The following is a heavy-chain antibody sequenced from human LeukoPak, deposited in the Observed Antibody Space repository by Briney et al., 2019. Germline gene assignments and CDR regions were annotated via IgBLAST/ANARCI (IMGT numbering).Heavy chain of an antibody. CDR2: INPSGGST. J-gene: IGHJ4*02. Sequence: GASVKVSCKASGYTFTSYYMHWVRQAPGQGLEWMGIINPSGGSTSYAQKFQGRATMTRDMSTSTVYMELSSLRSEDTATYYCVKDPVLAVAGHSWGQGTLVTVSS. CDR1: GYTFTSYY. V-gene: IGHV1-46*03. D-gene: IGHD6-19*01. CDR3: VKDPVLAVAGHS.